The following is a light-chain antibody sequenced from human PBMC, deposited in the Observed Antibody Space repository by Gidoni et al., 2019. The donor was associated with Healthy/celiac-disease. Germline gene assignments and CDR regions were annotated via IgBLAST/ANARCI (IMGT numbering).Light chain of an antibody. CDR3: QQYGSSTPWT. CDR2: GAS. J-gene: IGKJ1*01. CDR1: QSVSSSY. V-gene: IGKV3-20*01. Sequence: DIVLTQSPGTLSLSPGQIDTLSCRASQSVSSSYLAWYQQKPGQDHRLRIYGASSRATGIPDRFSGSGYGTDFTLTISRLEHEDFAVYYCQQYGSSTPWTFGQGTKVEIK.